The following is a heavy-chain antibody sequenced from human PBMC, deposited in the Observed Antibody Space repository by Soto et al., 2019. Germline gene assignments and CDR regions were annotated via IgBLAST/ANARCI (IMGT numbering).Heavy chain of an antibody. D-gene: IGHD2-15*01. CDR3: ARGRYCLTGRCFPNWFDS. Sequence: SAPLSLTCSFSGDSISTVDYFWALIRQPPGQALEYIGYIYKSTTTYYNPSFESRVAISLDTSKSQFSLTVTSVTAADTAVYFCARGRYCLTGRCFPNWFDSWGQGTLVTVSS. CDR2: IYKSTTT. J-gene: IGHJ5*01. V-gene: IGHV4-30-4*01. CDR1: GDSISTVDYF.